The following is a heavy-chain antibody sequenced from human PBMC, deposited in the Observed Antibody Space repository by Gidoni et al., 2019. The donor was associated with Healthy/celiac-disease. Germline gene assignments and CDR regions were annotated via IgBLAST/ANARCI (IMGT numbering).Heavy chain of an antibody. CDR2: IYYSGST. CDR3: ARRRGILLN. V-gene: IGHV4-31*02. D-gene: IGHD2-15*01. J-gene: IGHJ4*02. Sequence: PGKGLEWIGYIYYSGSTYYNPSLKSRVTISVDTSKNQFSLKLSSVTAADTAVYYCARRRGILLNWGQGTLVTVSS.